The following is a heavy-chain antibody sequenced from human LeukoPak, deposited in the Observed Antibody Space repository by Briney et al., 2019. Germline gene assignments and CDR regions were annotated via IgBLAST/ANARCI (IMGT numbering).Heavy chain of an antibody. D-gene: IGHD6-13*01. J-gene: IGHJ4*02. CDR3: ARDHTPGIAAAGYYFDY. Sequence: PGRSLRLSCAASGFTFSSYAMHWVRQAPGKGLEWVAVISYDGSNKYYADSVKGRFTISRDNSKNTLYLQMNSLRAEDTAVYYCARDHTPGIAAAGYYFDYWGQGTLVTVSS. V-gene: IGHV3-30-3*01. CDR2: ISYDGSNK. CDR1: GFTFSSYA.